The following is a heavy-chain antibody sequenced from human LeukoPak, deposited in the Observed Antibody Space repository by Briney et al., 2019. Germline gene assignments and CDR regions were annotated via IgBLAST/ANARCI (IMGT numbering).Heavy chain of an antibody. Sequence: SETLSLTCSVSGGSISSYSWTWIRQPPGKGLEWIGFIDYSGSSNYNPSLKSRVTISADPTTNHFSLNLTSVTAADTAVYFCARDHPVADWAPDIWGRGTMVTVSS. D-gene: IGHD3-9*01. V-gene: IGHV4-59*13. CDR1: GGSISSYS. CDR2: IDYSGSS. CDR3: ARDHPVADWAPDI. J-gene: IGHJ3*02.